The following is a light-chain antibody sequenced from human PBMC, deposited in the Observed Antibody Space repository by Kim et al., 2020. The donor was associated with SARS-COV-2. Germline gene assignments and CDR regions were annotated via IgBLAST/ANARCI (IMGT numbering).Light chain of an antibody. J-gene: IGLJ2*01. CDR3: QTWGTGTVV. V-gene: IGLV4-69*01. Sequence: ASVKLTCTLSSGHSSYAIAWHQQQPEKGPRYLMKLNSDGSHARGGGIPDRFSGSSSGDERYLTISSLQSEDEADYYCQTWGTGTVVFGGGTQLTVL. CDR1: SGHSSYA. CDR2: LNSDGSH.